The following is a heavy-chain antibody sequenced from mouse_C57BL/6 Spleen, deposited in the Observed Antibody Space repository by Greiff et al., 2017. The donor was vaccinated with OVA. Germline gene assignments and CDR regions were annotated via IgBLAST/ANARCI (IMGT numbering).Heavy chain of an antibody. Sequence: QVQLKQPGAELVKPGASVKLSCKASGYTFTSYWMHWVKQRPGRGLEWIGRIDTNSGGTKYNEQFKIKATLTVDKPYRAAYMLLSSMTSEDSADYYCARSSFAYWGQGTLVTVSA. CDR1: GYTFTSYW. J-gene: IGHJ3*01. D-gene: IGHD6-1*01. V-gene: IGHV1-72*01. CDR2: IDTNSGGT. CDR3: ARSSFAY.